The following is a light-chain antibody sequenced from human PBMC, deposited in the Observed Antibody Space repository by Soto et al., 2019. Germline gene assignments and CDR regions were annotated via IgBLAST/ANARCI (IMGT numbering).Light chain of an antibody. CDR2: VNS. CDR1: SSNIGAGYD. Sequence: QSLLTQPPSVSGAPGQRVTISCTGSSSNIGAGYDVHWYQQLPGTAPKLLIYVNSNRPSGVPDRFSGSKSGTSASLAITGLQAEDEADYYCQSYDSSLSGSVFGGGTKLTVL. J-gene: IGLJ3*02. V-gene: IGLV1-40*01. CDR3: QSYDSSLSGSV.